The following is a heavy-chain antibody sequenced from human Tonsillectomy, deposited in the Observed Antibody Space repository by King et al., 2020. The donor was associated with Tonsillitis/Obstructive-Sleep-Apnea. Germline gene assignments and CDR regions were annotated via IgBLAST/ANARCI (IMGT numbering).Heavy chain of an antibody. D-gene: IGHD6-13*01. J-gene: IGHJ4*02. CDR2: INPSGIST. Sequence: QLVQSGAEVKKPGASVKVSCKASGYTFTSYYMHWVRQAPGQGLEWMGLINPSGISTIYAQKFQGRVTMTRDTSTSTVYMELSSLRSEDSAVYYCARGVQQVAFDYWGQGTLGTVSS. V-gene: IGHV1-46*01. CDR1: GYTFTSYY. CDR3: ARGVQQVAFDY.